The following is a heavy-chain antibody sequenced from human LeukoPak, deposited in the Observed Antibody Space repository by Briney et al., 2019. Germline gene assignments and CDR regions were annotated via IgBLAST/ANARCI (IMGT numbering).Heavy chain of an antibody. CDR1: GFTLSSYS. CDR2: ISSSSSYI. J-gene: IGHJ4*02. D-gene: IGHD4-23*01. CDR3: ARDLEDYGGKDDEGGFDY. Sequence: PGGSLRLSCAASGFTLSSYSMNWVRQAPGKGLEWVSSISSSSSYIYYGDSVKGRFTISRDNAKNTLYLQMNSLRAEDTAVYYCARDLEDYGGKDDEGGFDYWGQGTLVTVSS. V-gene: IGHV3-21*01.